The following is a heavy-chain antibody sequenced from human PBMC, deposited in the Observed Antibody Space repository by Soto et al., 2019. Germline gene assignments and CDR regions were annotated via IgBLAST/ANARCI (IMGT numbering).Heavy chain of an antibody. CDR1: GGSISSGGYS. V-gene: IGHV4-30-2*01. CDR2: VYHSGST. CDR3: ARGGTMVRGVSYYYYYGMDV. J-gene: IGHJ6*02. D-gene: IGHD3-10*01. Sequence: LSLTCAVSGGSISSGGYSWSWIRQPPGKGLEWIGYVYHSGSTYYNPSLKSRVTISVDRSKNQFSLKLSSVTAADTAVYYCARGGTMVRGVSYYYYYGMDVWGQGTTVTVSS.